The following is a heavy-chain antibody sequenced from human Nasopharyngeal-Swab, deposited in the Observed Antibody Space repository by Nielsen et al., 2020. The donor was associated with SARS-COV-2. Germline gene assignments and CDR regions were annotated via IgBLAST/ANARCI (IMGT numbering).Heavy chain of an antibody. V-gene: IGHV3-21*01. CDR1: GFTFSSYS. CDR3: ARENHYGDYGGSGGMDV. D-gene: IGHD4-17*01. J-gene: IGHJ6*02. Sequence: GESLKISCAASGFTFSSYSMNWVRQAPGKGLEWVSSISSSSSYIYYADSVKGRFTISRDNAKNSLYLQMNSLRDEDTAVYYCARENHYGDYGGSGGMDVWGQGTTVTVSS. CDR2: ISSSSSYI.